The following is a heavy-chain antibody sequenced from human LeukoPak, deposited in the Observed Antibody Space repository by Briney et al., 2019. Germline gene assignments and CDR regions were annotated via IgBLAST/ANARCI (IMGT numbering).Heavy chain of an antibody. CDR2: INPKSGGA. CDR3: AAHTSGYYYGGFDP. D-gene: IGHD3-22*01. J-gene: IGHJ5*02. Sequence: ASVKVSCKASGYTFTGYYIHWVRQAPGQGLEWMGWINPKSGGANYAQKFQGRVTMTRDTSISTAYMELSRLRSVDTAVYYCAAHTSGYYYGGFDPWGQGTPVTVSS. V-gene: IGHV1-2*02. CDR1: GYTFTGYY.